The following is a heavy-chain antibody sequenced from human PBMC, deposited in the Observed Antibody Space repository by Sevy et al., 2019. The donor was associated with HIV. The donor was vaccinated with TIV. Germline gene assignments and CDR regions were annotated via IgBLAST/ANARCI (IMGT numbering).Heavy chain of an antibody. J-gene: IGHJ4*02. CDR1: GFTFSNYA. D-gene: IGHD5-12*01. Sequence: GGSLRLSCAASGFTFSNYAMSLVRQAPGKGLEWVSAISDSAYNPYYADSVKGRFTISRDNSKNSLYLQMNSLRAEDTAVYYCTKDEAYTVATSYYFDYWGQGTLVIVSS. V-gene: IGHV3-23*01. CDR3: TKDEAYTVATSYYFDY. CDR2: ISDSAYNP.